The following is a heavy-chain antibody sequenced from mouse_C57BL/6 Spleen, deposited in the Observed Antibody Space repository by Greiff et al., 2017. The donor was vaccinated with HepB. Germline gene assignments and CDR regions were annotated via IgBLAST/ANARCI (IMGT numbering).Heavy chain of an antibody. CDR3: AHYYGSSWYFDV. J-gene: IGHJ1*03. CDR1: GYTFTDYY. Sequence: EVQLQQSGPELVKPGASVKISCKASGYTFTDYYMNWVKQSHGKSLEWIGDINPNNGGTSYNQKFKGKATLTVDKSSSTAYMELRSLTSEDSAVYCCAHYYGSSWYFDVWGTGTTVTVSS. CDR2: INPNNGGT. V-gene: IGHV1-26*01. D-gene: IGHD1-1*01.